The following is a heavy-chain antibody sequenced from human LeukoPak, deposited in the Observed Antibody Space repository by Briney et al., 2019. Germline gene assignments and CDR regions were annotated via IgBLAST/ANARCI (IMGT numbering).Heavy chain of an antibody. V-gene: IGHV1-69*13. CDR2: INPIFRTA. J-gene: IGHJ4*02. Sequence: ASLKVSCKASVGTLSSYVICGVRQTPGQRREWMGGINPIFRTANYDHKFEGRVTITADESTSTAYMEVSNLRSEDTAVYYCARERSSGWYPFDYWGQGTLVTVSS. CDR3: ARERSSGWYPFDY. D-gene: IGHD6-19*01. CDR1: VGTLSSYV.